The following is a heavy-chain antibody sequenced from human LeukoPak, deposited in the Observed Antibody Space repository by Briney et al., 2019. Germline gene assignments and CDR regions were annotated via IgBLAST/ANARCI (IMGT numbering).Heavy chain of an antibody. CDR3: AKVPSGSFLRFDY. CDR1: GNYW. D-gene: IGHD1-26*01. CDR2: INSDGSWT. J-gene: IGHJ4*02. V-gene: IGHV3-74*01. Sequence: GGSLRLSCAASGNYWMHWVRQAPGKGLVWVSHINSDGSWTSYADSVKGRFTISKDNAKNTVYLQMNSLRAEDTAVYYCAKVPSGSFLRFDYWGQGTLVTVSS.